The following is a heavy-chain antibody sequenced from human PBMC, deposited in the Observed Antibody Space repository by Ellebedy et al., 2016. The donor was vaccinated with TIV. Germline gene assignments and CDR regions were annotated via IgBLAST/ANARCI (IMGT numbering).Heavy chain of an antibody. Sequence: SQTLSLTCAISGDSVSSNSVVWNWIRQSPSRGLEWLGRTYYRSKWSYDYAVSVTGRITINADTSKNQFSLQLNSVSPEDTAVYYCARALGSTFDYWGQGTLVTVSS. J-gene: IGHJ4*02. CDR2: TYYRSKWSY. CDR1: GDSVSSNSVV. D-gene: IGHD3-10*01. V-gene: IGHV6-1*01. CDR3: ARALGSTFDY.